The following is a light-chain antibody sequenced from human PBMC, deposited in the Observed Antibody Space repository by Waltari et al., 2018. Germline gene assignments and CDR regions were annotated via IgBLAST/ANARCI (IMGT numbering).Light chain of an antibody. V-gene: IGLV1-40*01. CDR3: QSYDNSLSAYV. CDR1: SSHIGAGAD. J-gene: IGLJ1*01. CDR2: ASS. Sequence: QSVLTQPPSVSGAPGQRVHIPCTRSSSHIGAGADVHWYPQLPGTAPNLLILASSNRPSGVPDRFSGSKSGTSASLAITGLQADDEADYYCQSYDNSLSAYVFGPGTRVTVL.